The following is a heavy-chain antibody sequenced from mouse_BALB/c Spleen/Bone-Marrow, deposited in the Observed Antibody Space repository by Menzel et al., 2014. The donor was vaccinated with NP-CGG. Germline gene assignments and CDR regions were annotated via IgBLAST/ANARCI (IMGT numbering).Heavy chain of an antibody. CDR1: GFDFSRYW. D-gene: IGHD2-1*01. J-gene: IGHJ1*01. V-gene: IGHV4-1*02. Sequence: VQLQQSGGGLVQPGGSLKLSCAASGFDFSRYWMSWVRQAPGKGLEWIGEINPDSSTINYTPSLKDKFIISRDNAKNTLYLRMSKVRSEDTALYYCALLGNYGYFDVWGAGTTVTVSS. CDR3: ALLGNYGYFDV. CDR2: INPDSSTI.